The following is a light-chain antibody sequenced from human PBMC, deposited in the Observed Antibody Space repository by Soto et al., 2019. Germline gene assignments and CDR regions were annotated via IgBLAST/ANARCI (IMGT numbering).Light chain of an antibody. CDR1: QSVGSD. Sequence: EIVMTQSPATLSVSPGARATLSCRASQSVGSDLVWYRQKPGQAPRLLIYGASNRATGVPDRFSGSGSGTVFTLTISSLQSDDFEVYYCQQYLDGPRTFGQGTKVDIK. CDR2: GAS. V-gene: IGKV3-15*01. CDR3: QQYLDGPRT. J-gene: IGKJ1*01.